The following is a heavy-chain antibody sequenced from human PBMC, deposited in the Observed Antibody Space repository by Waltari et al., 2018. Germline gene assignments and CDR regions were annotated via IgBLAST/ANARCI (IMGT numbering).Heavy chain of an antibody. J-gene: IGHJ5*02. CDR3: ARALYYDFWSGYYNWFDP. V-gene: IGHV4-59*01. CDR2: IYYSGST. CDR1: GGSISSYY. D-gene: IGHD3-3*01. Sequence: QVQLQESGPGLVKPSETLSLTCTVSGGSISSYYWSWIRQPPGQGLEWIGYIYYSGSTNYNPSLKSRVTISVDTSKNQFSLKLSSVTAADTAVYYCARALYYDFWSGYYNWFDPWGQGTLVTVSS.